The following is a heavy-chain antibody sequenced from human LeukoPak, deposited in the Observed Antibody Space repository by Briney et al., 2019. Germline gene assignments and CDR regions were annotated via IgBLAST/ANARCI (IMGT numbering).Heavy chain of an antibody. J-gene: IGHJ4*02. Sequence: GGSLRLSGAASGFTSGTNSINWVRQAPGKGLEWVSYISGSGGSILYADSVKGRCTISRDNAKNSLYLQMNNLREEDTAVYYCAREHRESDIWVDYWGQGTLVTVSS. CDR1: GFTSGTNS. CDR2: ISGSGGSI. D-gene: IGHD3-9*01. V-gene: IGHV3-48*02. CDR3: AREHRESDIWVDY.